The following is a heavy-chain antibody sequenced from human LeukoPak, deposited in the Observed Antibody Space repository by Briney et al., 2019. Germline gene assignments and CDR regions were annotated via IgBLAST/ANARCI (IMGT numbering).Heavy chain of an antibody. CDR3: ARDANKKNYFDC. V-gene: IGHV3-53*01. J-gene: IGHJ4*02. CDR1: GFTVSSSY. D-gene: IGHD2/OR15-2a*01. Sequence: QPGGSLRLPCAASGFTVSSSYMNWVRQAPGKGLEWVSVIYTGGSTYYADPVKGRFTISRDNSKNTLYLQMNSLRAEDTAVYYCARDANKKNYFDCWGQGTLVTVSS. CDR2: IYTGGST.